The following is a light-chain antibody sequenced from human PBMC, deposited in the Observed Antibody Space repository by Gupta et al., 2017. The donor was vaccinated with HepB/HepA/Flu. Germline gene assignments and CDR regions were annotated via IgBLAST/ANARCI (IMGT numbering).Light chain of an antibody. CDR2: NND. CDR3: AAWDDSLNGPV. V-gene: IGLV1-44*01. J-gene: IGLJ2*01. Sequence: HSVLTQPPSASGTPGQRVTFSCSGSSSNIGSNTVNWYQQVPGMAPKLLIHNNDHRPSGIPDRFSGSRSGTSASLAISGLQAEDEADYYCAAWDDSLNGPVFGGGTKLTVL. CDR1: SSNIGSNT.